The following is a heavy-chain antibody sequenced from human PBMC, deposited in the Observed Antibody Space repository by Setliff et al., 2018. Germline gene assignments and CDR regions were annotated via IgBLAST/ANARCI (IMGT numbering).Heavy chain of an antibody. D-gene: IGHD4-17*01. V-gene: IGHV4-59*01. CDR2: IYKGGST. CDR1: STSYY. Sequence: STSYYWGWVRQPPGKGLEWIGDIYKGGSTYYNPSLQSRVSISVDTSKNQLSLKLDSLTAADTAVYFCARLPRTVTHFDYWGQGALVTVSS. CDR3: ARLPRTVTHFDY. J-gene: IGHJ4*02.